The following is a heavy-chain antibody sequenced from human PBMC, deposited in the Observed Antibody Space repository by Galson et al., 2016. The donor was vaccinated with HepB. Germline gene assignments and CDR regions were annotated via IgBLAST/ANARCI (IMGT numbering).Heavy chain of an antibody. V-gene: IGHV4-30-4*01. CDR3: ARDHGGATMIDY. J-gene: IGHJ4*02. CDR2: ISHSGST. Sequence: PLSLTCTVSGGSIKSDDYYWSWIRQPSGKGLEWIGFISHSGSTFYNPSLKSRVSISVDTSKNQFSLRLRSVTAADTAVYYCARDHGGATMIDYWGQGNLVTVSS. CDR1: GGSIKSDDYY. D-gene: IGHD1-26*01.